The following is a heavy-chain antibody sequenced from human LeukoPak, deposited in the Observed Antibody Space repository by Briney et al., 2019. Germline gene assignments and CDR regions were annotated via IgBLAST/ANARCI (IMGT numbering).Heavy chain of an antibody. Sequence: PGGSLRLSCAASGFTFSMYAMSWVRQAPGKGLEWVSTISASGSTTDYADSVEGRVTISRDNSKNTLYLQKNNLRVEDTAVYLFAKAAGVNYYNYMDVWGKGTTATVSS. V-gene: IGHV3-23*01. CDR2: ISASGSTT. CDR3: AKAAGVNYYNYMDV. CDR1: GFTFSMYA. D-gene: IGHD2-21*01. J-gene: IGHJ6*03.